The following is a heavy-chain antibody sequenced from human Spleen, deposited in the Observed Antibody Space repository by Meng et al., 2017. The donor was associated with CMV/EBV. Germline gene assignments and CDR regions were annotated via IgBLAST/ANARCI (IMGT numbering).Heavy chain of an antibody. CDR2: LRSDGTEK. CDR1: GFPFSDYW. D-gene: IGHD6-19*01. Sequence: LSLTCAASGFPFSDYWMSWVRQAPGKGLEWVANLRSDGTEKYYVDSVKGRFTISRDNARTSLYLQMNSLRPEDTAMYYCARGGSAVINRKFDYWGQGTLVTVSS. CDR3: ARGGSAVINRKFDY. V-gene: IGHV3-7*01. J-gene: IGHJ4*02.